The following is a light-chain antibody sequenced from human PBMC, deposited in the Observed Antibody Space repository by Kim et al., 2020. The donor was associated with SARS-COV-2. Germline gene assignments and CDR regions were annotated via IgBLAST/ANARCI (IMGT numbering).Light chain of an antibody. J-gene: IGKJ4*01. Sequence: DIQMTQSPSSLSASVGDRVTITCRASQNIRNDLNWYQQKRGKAPKLLISAASSLQNGAPSRFSGSGSGTDFILTITSLQPEDFATYFCQQSHSVPVTFGGGTKEDIK. CDR3: QQSHSVPVT. V-gene: IGKV1-39*01. CDR1: QNIRND. CDR2: AAS.